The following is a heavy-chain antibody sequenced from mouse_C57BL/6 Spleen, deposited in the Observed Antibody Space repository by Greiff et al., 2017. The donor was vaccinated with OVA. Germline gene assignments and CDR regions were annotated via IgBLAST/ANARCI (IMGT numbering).Heavy chain of an antibody. CDR1: GYTFTSYW. V-gene: IGHV1-50*01. D-gene: IGHD2-2*01. CDR3: ARLYGYDEGG. J-gene: IGHJ2*01. Sequence: QVKLQQPGAELVKPGASVKLSCKASGYTFTSYWMQWVKQRPGQGLEWIGEIDPSDSYTNYNQKFKGKATLTVDTSSSTAYMQLSSLTSEDSAVYYCARLYGYDEGGWGQGTTLTVSS. CDR2: IDPSDSYT.